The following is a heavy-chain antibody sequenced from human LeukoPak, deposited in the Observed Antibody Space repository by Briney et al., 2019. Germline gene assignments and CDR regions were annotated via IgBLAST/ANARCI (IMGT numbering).Heavy chain of an antibody. J-gene: IGHJ5*02. V-gene: IGHV1-8*01. CDR3: ARDVYYDSTLNWFDP. Sequence: ASVKVSCKASGYTFTSYDINWVRQATGQGLEWMGWMNPNSGNTGYAQKFQGRVTMTRNTSISTAYMELRSLRSDDTAVYYCARDVYYDSTLNWFDPWGQGTLVTVSS. CDR2: MNPNSGNT. CDR1: GYTFTSYD. D-gene: IGHD3-22*01.